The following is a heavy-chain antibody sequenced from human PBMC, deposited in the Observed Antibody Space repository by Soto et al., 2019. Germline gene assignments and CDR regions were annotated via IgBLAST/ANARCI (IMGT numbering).Heavy chain of an antibody. V-gene: IGHV1-69*13. CDR2: IIPIFGTA. J-gene: IGHJ5*02. Sequence: SVKVSCKASGGTFSSYAISWLRQAPGQGLEWMGGIIPIFGTANYAQKFQGRVTITSDESTSTAYMELSSLRSGDTAVYYCARRYCSSTSCYIEGYNWFDPWGQGTLVTVSS. D-gene: IGHD2-2*02. CDR3: ARRYCSSTSCYIEGYNWFDP. CDR1: GGTFSSYA.